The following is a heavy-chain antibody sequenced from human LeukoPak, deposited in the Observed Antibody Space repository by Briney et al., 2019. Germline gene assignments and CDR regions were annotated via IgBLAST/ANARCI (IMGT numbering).Heavy chain of an antibody. J-gene: IGHJ6*03. CDR2: IKQDGSEK. V-gene: IGHV3-7*01. CDR1: GFTFRSYS. CDR3: ARDSNNYYYYMDV. Sequence: GGSLRLSCAASGFTFRSYSMSWVRQAPGKGLEWVANIKQDGSEKYYVDSVKGRFTISRDNAKNSLYLQMNSLRAEDTAVYYCARDSNNYYYYMDVWGKGTTVTVSS.